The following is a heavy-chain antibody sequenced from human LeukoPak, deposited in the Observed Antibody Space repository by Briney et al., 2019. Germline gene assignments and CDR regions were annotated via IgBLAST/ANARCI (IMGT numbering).Heavy chain of an antibody. CDR3: AKDETYCSGGSCYSEPFDY. J-gene: IGHJ4*02. CDR1: GFTFSSYG. D-gene: IGHD2-15*01. Sequence: GRSLRLSCAASGFTFSSYGVHWVRQAPGKGLEWVAVISYDGSNKYYADSVKGRFTISRDNSKNTLYLQMNSLRAEDTAVYYCAKDETYCSGGSCYSEPFDYWGQGTLVTVSS. V-gene: IGHV3-30*18. CDR2: ISYDGSNK.